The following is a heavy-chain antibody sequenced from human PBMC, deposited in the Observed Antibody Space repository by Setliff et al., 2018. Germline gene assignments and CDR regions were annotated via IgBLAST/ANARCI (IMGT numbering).Heavy chain of an antibody. CDR2: IYYRGST. CDR3: ARVLNWFDP. CDR1: GGSISSSSYY. D-gene: IGHD1-26*01. V-gene: IGHV4-39*07. Sequence: SETLSLTCTVSGGSISSSSYYWGWIRQPPGKGLEWIGSIYYRGSTYYNPSLKSRVTISVDTSKNPFSLKLSSVTAADTAVYYCARVLNWFDPWGQGTLVTVSS. J-gene: IGHJ5*02.